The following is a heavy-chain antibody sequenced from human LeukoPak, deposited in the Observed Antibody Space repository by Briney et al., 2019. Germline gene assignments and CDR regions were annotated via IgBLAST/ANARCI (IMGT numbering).Heavy chain of an antibody. CDR1: GYTFTSYG. D-gene: IGHD3-22*01. J-gene: IGHJ4*02. CDR3: AGFLLPRQVDYYDSSGNPYYFDY. CDR2: ISAYNGNT. V-gene: IGHV1-18*01. Sequence: GASVKVSCKAPGYTFTSYGISWVRQAPGQGLEWMGWISAYNGNTNYAQKLQGRVTMTTDTSTSTAYMELRSLRSDDTAVYYCAGFLLPRQVDYYDSSGNPYYFDYWGQGTLVTVSS.